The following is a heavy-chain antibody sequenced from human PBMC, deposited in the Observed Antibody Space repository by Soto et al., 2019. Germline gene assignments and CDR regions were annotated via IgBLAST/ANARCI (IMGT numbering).Heavy chain of an antibody. Sequence: SVKVSCKASGGTFSSYAISWVRQAPGQGLEWMGGIIPIFGTANYAQKFQGRVTITADKSTSTAYMELSSLRSEDTAVHYCARDKVLRYFDWPYYYYYYGMDVWGQGTTVTVSS. D-gene: IGHD3-9*01. J-gene: IGHJ6*02. CDR3: ARDKVLRYFDWPYYYYYYGMDV. CDR2: IIPIFGTA. CDR1: GGTFSSYA. V-gene: IGHV1-69*06.